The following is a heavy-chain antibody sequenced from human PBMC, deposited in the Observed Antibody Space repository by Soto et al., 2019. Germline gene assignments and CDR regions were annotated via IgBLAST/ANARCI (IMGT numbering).Heavy chain of an antibody. CDR3: AVGYYDILTGYPDAFDI. Sequence: PGESLKISCKGSGYSFTSYWIGWVRQMPWKGLEWMGIIYPGDSDTRYSPSFQGQVTISADKSISTAYLQWSSLKASDTAMYYCAVGYYDILTGYPDAFDIWGQGTMVTVSS. CDR2: IYPGDSDT. J-gene: IGHJ3*02. V-gene: IGHV5-51*01. D-gene: IGHD3-9*01. CDR1: GYSFTSYW.